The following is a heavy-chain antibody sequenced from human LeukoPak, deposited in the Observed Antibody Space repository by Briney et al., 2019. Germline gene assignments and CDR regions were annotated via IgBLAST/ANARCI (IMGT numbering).Heavy chain of an antibody. D-gene: IGHD1-26*01. J-gene: IGHJ3*02. CDR1: GGSISSYY. CDR3: ARHAVGATGAFDI. Sequence: SETLSLTCTVSGGSISSYYWSWIRQPPGKGLEGIGYIYYSGSTNYNPSLKSRVTISVDTSKNQFSLKLSSVTAADTAVYYCARHAVGATGAFDIWGQGTMVTVSS. CDR2: IYYSGST. V-gene: IGHV4-59*08.